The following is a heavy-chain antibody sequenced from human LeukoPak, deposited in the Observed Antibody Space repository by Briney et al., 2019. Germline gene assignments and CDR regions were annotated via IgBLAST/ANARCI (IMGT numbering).Heavy chain of an antibody. CDR1: GYTFTNYG. CDR3: ARGRGSSARLGHYYYYMDV. V-gene: IGHV7-4-1*02. J-gene: IGHJ6*03. Sequence: ASVKVSCKSSGYTFTNYGINWVRQAPGQGLEWMGWINTNTGNPTYAQGFTGHFAFSLETSVSTAYLQISGLKTEDTAIYYCARGRGSSARLGHYYYYMDVWGKGTTVTVSS. D-gene: IGHD1-26*01. CDR2: INTNTGNP.